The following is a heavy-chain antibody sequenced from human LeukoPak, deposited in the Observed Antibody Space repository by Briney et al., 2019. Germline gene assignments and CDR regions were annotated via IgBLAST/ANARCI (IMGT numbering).Heavy chain of an antibody. J-gene: IGHJ4*02. CDR3: ARDPDLGSGYFDY. D-gene: IGHD6-19*01. V-gene: IGHV1-18*01. CDR1: GYTFMNYG. CDR2: IGSSNGNT. Sequence: ASVTVSFKTAGYTFMNYGINWVRQAPGQGREWMGWIGSSNGNTNYAQKLQGRVTMITDTSTSTAYMELTSLRFDDTAIYYCARDPDLGSGYFDYWGLGTLVTVSS.